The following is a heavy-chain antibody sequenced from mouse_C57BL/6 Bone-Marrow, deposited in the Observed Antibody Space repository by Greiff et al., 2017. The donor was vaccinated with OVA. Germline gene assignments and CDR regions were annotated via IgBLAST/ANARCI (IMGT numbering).Heavy chain of an antibody. D-gene: IGHD3-2*02. CDR3: ARSDSSGYRPFDY. J-gene: IGHJ2*01. CDR2: IDPSDSYT. V-gene: IGHV1-69*01. CDR1: GYTFTSYW. Sequence: QVQLQQPGAELVMPGASVKLSCKASGYTFTSYWMHWVKQRPGQGLEWIGEIDPSDSYTNYNQKFKGKSTLTVDKSSSTAYMQLSSLTSEDSAVYYCARSDSSGYRPFDYWGQGTTLTVSS.